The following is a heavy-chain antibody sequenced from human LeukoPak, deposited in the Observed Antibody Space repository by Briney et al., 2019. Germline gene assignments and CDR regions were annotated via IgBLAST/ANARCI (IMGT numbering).Heavy chain of an antibody. D-gene: IGHD2-21*02. CDR1: GGSISSYY. Sequence: MPSETLPLTCTVSGGSISSYYWSWIRQPPGKGLEWIGYIYYSGSTNYNPSLKSRVTISVDTSKNQFSLKLSSVTAADTAVYYCARYIVVVTAQYAFDIWGQGTMVTVSS. J-gene: IGHJ3*02. V-gene: IGHV4-59*01. CDR2: IYYSGST. CDR3: ARYIVVVTAQYAFDI.